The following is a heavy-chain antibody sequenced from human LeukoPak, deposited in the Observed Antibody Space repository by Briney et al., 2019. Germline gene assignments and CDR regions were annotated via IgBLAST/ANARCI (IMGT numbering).Heavy chain of an antibody. CDR2: IYSGGNT. V-gene: IGHV3-53*04. Sequence: PGGSLRLSCAASGVTVSSDYMSWVRQAPGEGLEWVSVIYSGGNTYYADSVKGRFTISRHNSKNTLFLQMDSLRTEDTAIYYCASRMTFGGQGTLVTVSS. D-gene: IGHD2/OR15-2a*01. CDR1: GVTVSSDY. CDR3: ASRMTF. J-gene: IGHJ4*02.